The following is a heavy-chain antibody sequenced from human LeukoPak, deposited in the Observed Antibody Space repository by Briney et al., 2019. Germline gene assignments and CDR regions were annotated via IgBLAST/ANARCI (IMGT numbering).Heavy chain of an antibody. V-gene: IGHV4-59*08. D-gene: IGHD4-23*01. CDR2: IYYSGST. CDR3: ARHGGNRWSGAFDI. Sequence: SETLSLTCTVSGGSISSYYWSWIRQPPGKGLEWIGYIYYSGSTYYNPSLKGRVTISVDTSKNQFSLKLSSVTAADTAVYYCARHGGNRWSGAFDIWGQGTMVTVSS. CDR1: GGSISSYY. J-gene: IGHJ3*02.